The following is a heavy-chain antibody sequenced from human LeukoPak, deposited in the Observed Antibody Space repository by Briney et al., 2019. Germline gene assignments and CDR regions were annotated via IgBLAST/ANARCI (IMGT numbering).Heavy chain of an antibody. V-gene: IGHV4-34*01. CDR1: GGSFSGYY. CDR2: INHSGST. CDR3: ARDLYGDKAYYYYYYMDV. J-gene: IGHJ6*03. Sequence: SETLSLTCAVYGGSFSGYYWSWIRQPPGKGLEWIGEINHSGSTNYNPSLKSRVTISVDTSKNQFSLKLSSVTAADTAVYYCARDLYGDKAYYYYYYMDVWGKGTTVTVSS. D-gene: IGHD4-17*01.